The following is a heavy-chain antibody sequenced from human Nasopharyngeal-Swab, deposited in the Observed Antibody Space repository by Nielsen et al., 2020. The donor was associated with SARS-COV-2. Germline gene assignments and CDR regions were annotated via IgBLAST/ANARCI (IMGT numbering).Heavy chain of an antibody. CDR3: ARPGVWFGELKNDAFDI. D-gene: IGHD3-10*01. V-gene: IGHV4-4*02. Sequence: VRQAPGKGLEWIGEINHSGSTYYNPSLKSRVTISVDTSKNQFSLKLSSVTAADTAVYYCARPGVWFGELKNDAFDIWGQGTMVTVSS. J-gene: IGHJ3*02. CDR2: INHSGST.